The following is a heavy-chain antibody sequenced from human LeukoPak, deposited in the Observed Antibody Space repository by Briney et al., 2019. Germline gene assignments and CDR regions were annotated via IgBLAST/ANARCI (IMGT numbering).Heavy chain of an antibody. CDR3: ARQNCDEVNYYYYGLDV. D-gene: IGHD2-21*01. J-gene: IGHJ6*02. CDR1: GGSISSNY. Sequence: PSETLSLTCTVSGGSISSNYWSWIRQSPGKGLEWIGYIYYRGSTDYNPSLKSRVTVSVDTSKNQFSLKLSSVTAADTAVYYCARQNCDEVNYYYYGLDVWGQGTTVTVSS. V-gene: IGHV4-59*08. CDR2: IYYRGST.